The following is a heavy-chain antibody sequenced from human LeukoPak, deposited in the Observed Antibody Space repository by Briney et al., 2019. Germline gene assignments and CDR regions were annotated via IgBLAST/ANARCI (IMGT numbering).Heavy chain of an antibody. CDR2: INHSGST. CDR3: ARHRSSGYLDY. D-gene: IGHD3-22*01. Sequence: SETLSLTCAVYGGSFSGYYWSWIRQPPGKGLEWIGEINHSGSTNYNPSLKSRVTISVDTSKNQFSLKLSSVTAADTAVYYCARHRSSGYLDYWGQGTLVTVSS. J-gene: IGHJ4*02. CDR1: GGSFSGYY. V-gene: IGHV4-34*01.